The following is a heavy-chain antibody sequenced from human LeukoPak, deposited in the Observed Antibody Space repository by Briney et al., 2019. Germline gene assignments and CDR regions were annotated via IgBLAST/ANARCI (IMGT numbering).Heavy chain of an antibody. V-gene: IGHV3-66*02. CDR2: IYSGGST. J-gene: IGHJ6*03. CDR3: AKFYDYGDYPNYYYNVDV. Sequence: GGSLRLSCAASEFSVGSNYMTWVRQAPGKGLEWVSLIYSGGSTYYADSVKGRFTISRDNSKNTLYLQMNSLRTEDTAVYYCAKFYDYGDYPNYYYNVDVWGKGTTVTTSS. CDR1: EFSVGSNY. D-gene: IGHD4-17*01.